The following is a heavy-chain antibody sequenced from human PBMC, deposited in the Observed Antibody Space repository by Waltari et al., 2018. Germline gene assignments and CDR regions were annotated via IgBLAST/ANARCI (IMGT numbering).Heavy chain of an antibody. D-gene: IGHD3-10*01. CDR1: GGSLSSYY. Sequence: QVQLQESGPGLVKPSETLSLTCTVSGGSLSSYYWSWIRQPPGKGLEWIGYIYYSGSTNYNPSRKSRVTISVDTSKNQFSLKLSSVTAADTAVYYCARSGAYYGSGSSIDYWGQGTLVTVSS. CDR3: ARSGAYYGSGSSIDY. V-gene: IGHV4-59*01. CDR2: IYYSGST. J-gene: IGHJ4*02.